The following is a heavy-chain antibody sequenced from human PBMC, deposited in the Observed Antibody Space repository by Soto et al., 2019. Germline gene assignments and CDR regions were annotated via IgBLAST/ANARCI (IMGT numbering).Heavy chain of an antibody. D-gene: IGHD6-6*01. CDR2: IYYSGST. CDR3: ARRSIAARPGDWFDP. V-gene: IGHV4-59*01. Sequence: SETLSLTCTVSGGSISSYYWSWIRQPPGKGLEWIGYIYYSGSTNYNPSLKSRVTISVDTSKNQFSLKLSSVTAADTAVYYCARRSIAARPGDWFDPWGQGTLVTDSS. CDR1: GGSISSYY. J-gene: IGHJ5*02.